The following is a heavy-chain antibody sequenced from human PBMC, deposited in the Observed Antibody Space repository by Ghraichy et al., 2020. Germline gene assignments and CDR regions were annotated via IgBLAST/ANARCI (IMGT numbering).Heavy chain of an antibody. CDR1: GYTFTSYG. J-gene: IGHJ4*02. D-gene: IGHD3/OR15-3a*01. CDR3: ARDYFSGGLDGYYFDY. Sequence: ASVKVSCKASGYTFTSYGISWVRQAPGQGLEWMGWISAYNGNTNYAQKLQGRVTMTTDTSTSTAYMELRSLRSDDTAVYYCARDYFSGGLDGYYFDYWGQGTLVTVSS. CDR2: ISAYNGNT. V-gene: IGHV1-18*01.